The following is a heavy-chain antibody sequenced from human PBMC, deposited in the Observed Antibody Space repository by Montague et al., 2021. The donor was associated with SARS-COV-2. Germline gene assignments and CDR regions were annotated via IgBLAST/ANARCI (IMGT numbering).Heavy chain of an antibody. Sequence: CAISGDSVSTNSGTWNWVRLSPSRGLEWLGRTYYRSEWYSDYSVFVKSRISINPDTSKNQFSLQLNSVTPEDTAVYYCARAERGSCGDGNCYQYFFNYWGQGILVTVSS. CDR1: GDSVSTNSGT. D-gene: IGHD2-15*01. J-gene: IGHJ4*02. CDR2: TYYRSEWYS. CDR3: ARAERGSCGDGNCYQYFFNY. V-gene: IGHV6-1*01.